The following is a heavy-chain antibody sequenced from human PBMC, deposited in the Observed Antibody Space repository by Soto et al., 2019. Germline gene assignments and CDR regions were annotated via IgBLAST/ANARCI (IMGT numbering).Heavy chain of an antibody. Sequence: QVQLVQSGAEEKKPGASVKASCKASGYIFTSYAMHWVRQAPGQRLEWMGWINAGNGNTKYSQKLQGRATITRDTSASTAYMELSSLRSEDTAVYYCARGGEPIDYWGQGTLVTVSS. CDR2: INAGNGNT. V-gene: IGHV1-3*05. J-gene: IGHJ4*02. CDR3: ARGGEPIDY. D-gene: IGHD2-21*01. CDR1: GYIFTSYA.